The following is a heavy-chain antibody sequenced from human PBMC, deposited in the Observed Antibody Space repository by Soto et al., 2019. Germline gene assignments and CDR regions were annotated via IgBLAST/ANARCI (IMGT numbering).Heavy chain of an antibody. Sequence: QVQLQESGPGLVKPSQTLSLTCSVSGGSISSGGYYWSWIRQPPGKGLEWIGYIYYSANTHYNPSLKGRVSISADTSKNLFSLNLSSVTAADTAVYYCARSGGNSYYYGMDVWGQGTTVTVSS. D-gene: IGHD3-10*01. CDR2: IYYSANT. V-gene: IGHV4-31*02. CDR3: ARSGGNSYYYGMDV. J-gene: IGHJ6*02. CDR1: GGSISSGGYY.